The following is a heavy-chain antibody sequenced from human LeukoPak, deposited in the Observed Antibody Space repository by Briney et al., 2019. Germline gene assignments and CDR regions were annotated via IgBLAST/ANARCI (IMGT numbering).Heavy chain of an antibody. CDR1: GYTFTGYY. V-gene: IGHV1-2*06. Sequence: ASVKASCKASGYTFTGYYMHWVRQAPGQGLEWMGRINPNSGGTNYAQKFQGRVTMTRDTSISTAYMELSRLRSDDTAVYYCARDMVTMVRGVNQLDYWGQGTLVTVSS. D-gene: IGHD3-10*01. CDR2: INPNSGGT. CDR3: ARDMVTMVRGVNQLDY. J-gene: IGHJ4*02.